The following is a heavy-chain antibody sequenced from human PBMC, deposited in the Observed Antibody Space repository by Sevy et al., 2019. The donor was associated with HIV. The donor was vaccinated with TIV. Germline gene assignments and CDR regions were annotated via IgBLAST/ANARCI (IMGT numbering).Heavy chain of an antibody. J-gene: IGHJ6*02. Sequence: ASVKVSCKASGYTFTSYDINWVRQATGQGLAWMGWMNTNSGNTGYAQKFQGRVTMTRNTSISTAYMELSSLRSEDTAVYYCARGFRHYYYYGMDVWGQGTTVTVSS. V-gene: IGHV1-8*01. CDR3: ARGFRHYYYYGMDV. CDR2: MNTNSGNT. CDR1: GYTFTSYD.